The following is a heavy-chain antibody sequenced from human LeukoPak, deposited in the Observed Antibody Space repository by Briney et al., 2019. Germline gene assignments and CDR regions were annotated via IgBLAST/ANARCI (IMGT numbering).Heavy chain of an antibody. CDR3: ARAKVVPAAHYYYYYMDV. J-gene: IGHJ6*03. D-gene: IGHD2-2*01. CDR2: IIPIFGTA. Sequence: SVKVSCKASGGTFSSYAISWVRQAPGQGLEWMGGIIPIFGTANYAQKFQGRVTITADESTSTAYMELSSLRSEDTAVYYCARAKVVPAAHYYYYYMDVWGKGTTVTVSS. V-gene: IGHV1-69*13. CDR1: GGTFSSYA.